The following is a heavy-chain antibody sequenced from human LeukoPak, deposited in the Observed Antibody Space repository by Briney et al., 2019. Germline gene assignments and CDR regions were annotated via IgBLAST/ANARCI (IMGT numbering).Heavy chain of an antibody. V-gene: IGHV1-18*01. CDR3: AREKTRWFGELLPKNWFDP. J-gene: IGHJ5*02. CDR2: ISGYNGQT. D-gene: IGHD3-10*01. CDR1: GFTFASYG. Sequence: ASVKVSCKTSGFTFASYGITWLRQAPGQGLEWMGWISGYNGQTNYAQKFEGRVTMTTDTSTSTAYMELRSLRSDDTAVYYCAREKTRWFGELLPKNWFDPWGQGTLVTVSS.